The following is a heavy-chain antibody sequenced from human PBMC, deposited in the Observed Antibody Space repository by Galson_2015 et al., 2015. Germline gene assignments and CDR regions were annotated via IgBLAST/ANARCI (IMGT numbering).Heavy chain of an antibody. CDR3: ARETSATGYGDH. D-gene: IGHD5-12*01. CDR2: VTPGSGAT. J-gene: IGHJ4*02. CDR1: GYTFSNYH. V-gene: IGHV1-46*01. Sequence: SVKVSCKASGYTFSNYHIHWVRQAPGQGLEWMGIVTPGSGATSYAEKFQGRVIMTGDMSTTTAFLELSSLRSDDTALYHCARETSATGYGDHWGQGTLVTVSS.